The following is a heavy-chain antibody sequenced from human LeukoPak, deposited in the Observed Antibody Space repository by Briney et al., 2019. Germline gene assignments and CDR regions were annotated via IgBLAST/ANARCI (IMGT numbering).Heavy chain of an antibody. CDR2: IIPILGIA. D-gene: IGHD3-10*01. CDR1: GGTFSSYA. V-gene: IGHV1-69*04. Sequence: SVKVSCKASGGTFSSYAISWVRQAPGQGLEWMGRIIPILGIANYAQKFQGRVTITADKSTSTAYMELSSLRSGDTAVYYCARDSGGGAFDIWGQGTLVTVSS. J-gene: IGHJ4*02. CDR3: ARDSGGGAFDI.